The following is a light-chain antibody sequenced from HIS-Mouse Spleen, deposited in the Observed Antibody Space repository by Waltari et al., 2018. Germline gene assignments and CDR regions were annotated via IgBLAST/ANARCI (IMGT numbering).Light chain of an antibody. CDR1: ALPKKY. J-gene: IGLJ2*01. CDR2: EDS. CDR3: YSTDSSGNHRV. V-gene: IGLV3-10*01. Sequence: SYELTQPPSVPVSPGQTARITCPGDALPKKYAYWYQQKSGQAPLLVIYEDSKRPSGSPERFSGSSSGTMATLTISGAQVEDEADYYCYSTDSSGNHRVFGGGTKLTVL.